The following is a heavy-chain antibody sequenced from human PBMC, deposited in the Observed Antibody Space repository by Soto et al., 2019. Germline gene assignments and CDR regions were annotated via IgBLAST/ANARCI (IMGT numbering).Heavy chain of an antibody. Sequence: SETLSLTCTVSGASIRSYYWSWIRQPPGKGLEWIGYIFHSGTTNYNPSLKSRVTISIATSENQFFLNLISMTAADTAVYYCARGYEFFDQWGQGTLVSVSS. CDR2: IFHSGTT. V-gene: IGHV4-59*08. J-gene: IGHJ4*02. D-gene: IGHD1-1*01. CDR1: GASIRSYY. CDR3: ARGYEFFDQ.